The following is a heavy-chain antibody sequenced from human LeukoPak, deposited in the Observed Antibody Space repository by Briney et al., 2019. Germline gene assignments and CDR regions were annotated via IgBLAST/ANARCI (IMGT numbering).Heavy chain of an antibody. Sequence: GASVKVSCKASGYTFASYYMHWVRQAPGQGLEWMGIINPSGGSTSYAQKFQGRVTMTRDASTSTVYMELSSLRSEDTAVYYCARGAVDYYFDYWGQGTLVTVSS. J-gene: IGHJ4*02. CDR1: GYTFASYY. CDR3: ARGAVDYYFDY. CDR2: INPSGGST. D-gene: IGHD6-19*01. V-gene: IGHV1-46*01.